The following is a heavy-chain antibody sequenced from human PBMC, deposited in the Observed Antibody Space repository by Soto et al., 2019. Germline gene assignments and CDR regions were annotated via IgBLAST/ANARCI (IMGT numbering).Heavy chain of an antibody. CDR2: ISHSGTS. CDR1: GYSISSGFY. D-gene: IGHD2-15*01. V-gene: IGHV4-38-2*02. J-gene: IGHJ5*02. Sequence: SETLSLTCTVFGYSISSGFYWSWNRQTPGKGLQWIGSISHSGTSFYNPSPRSRVTISMGTSNNHFSLKLNSLTATDTAVYYCARASGGHTGCIYWSDHWGQGTLVTASS. CDR3: ARASGGHTGCIYWSDH.